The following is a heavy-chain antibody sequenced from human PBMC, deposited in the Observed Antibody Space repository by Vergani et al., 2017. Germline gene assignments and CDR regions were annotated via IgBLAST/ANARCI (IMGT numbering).Heavy chain of an antibody. V-gene: IGHV4-31*03. Sequence: QVQLQESGPGLVKPSQTLSLTCTVSGDSISRGGYYWNWIRQHPGKGLEWIGYIYYSGSTNYNSSLKSRVNMSVDTSKNHLSLRLSSVTAADTAVYYCAREVWTEEFDYWGQGALVTVSS. CDR2: IYYSGST. J-gene: IGHJ4*02. CDR1: GDSISRGGYY. CDR3: AREVWTEEFDY. D-gene: IGHD2-21*01.